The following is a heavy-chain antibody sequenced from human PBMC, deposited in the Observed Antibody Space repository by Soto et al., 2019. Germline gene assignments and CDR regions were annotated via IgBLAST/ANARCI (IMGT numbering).Heavy chain of an antibody. D-gene: IGHD1-7*01. CDR3: ARDRKDWNSGPYGMDV. CDR2: IHYSGST. J-gene: IGHJ6*02. V-gene: IGHV4-31*03. Sequence: SETLSLPCTLSGGSLSSGCYYCSWIRQHPGKGLAWIGYIHYSGSTYYNPSLKSRVTISVDTSKNQFSLKLSSVTAADTAVYYCARDRKDWNSGPYGMDVWGQGTTVTVSS. CDR1: GGSLSSGCYY.